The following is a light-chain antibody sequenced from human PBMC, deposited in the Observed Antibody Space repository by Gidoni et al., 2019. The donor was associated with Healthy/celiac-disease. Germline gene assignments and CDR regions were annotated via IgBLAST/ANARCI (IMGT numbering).Light chain of an antibody. CDR2: KAS. CDR3: QQYNSYRT. Sequence: DIQMTQSPSTLSASVGDRVTITCRASQSISSWLAWYQQKPGKDPKLLMYKASSLESGVPSRFSGSGYGKEFTLTISSLPPDDFATYYCQQYNSYRTFGQGTKVEIK. CDR1: QSISSW. J-gene: IGKJ1*01. V-gene: IGKV1-5*03.